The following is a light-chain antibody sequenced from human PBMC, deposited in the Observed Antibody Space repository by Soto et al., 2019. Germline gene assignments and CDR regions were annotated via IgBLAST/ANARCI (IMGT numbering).Light chain of an antibody. CDR1: QSISSY. CDR3: QHSYSTPLT. Sequence: EIQMTQSPSSLSASVGDRVTITCRASQSISSYLNWYQQKPGKAPKLLIYAASSLQSGVPSRFSGSGSGTDIPITISSLQAEDFATYYCQHSYSTPLTFGGGTKVEIK. V-gene: IGKV1-39*01. CDR2: AAS. J-gene: IGKJ4*01.